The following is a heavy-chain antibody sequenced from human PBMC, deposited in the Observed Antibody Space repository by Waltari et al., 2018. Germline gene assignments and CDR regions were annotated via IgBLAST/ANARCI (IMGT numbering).Heavy chain of an antibody. V-gene: IGHV3-33*01. Sequence: QVQLVESGGGVVQPGRSLRLSCAASGFTFSSYGMHWVRPAPGKGLEWVAVILYDGSNKYYADSVKGRFTISRDNSKNTLYLQMNSLRAEDTAVYYCASELGYCSGGSCYDYWGQGTLVTVSS. J-gene: IGHJ4*02. CDR2: ILYDGSNK. CDR1: GFTFSSYG. D-gene: IGHD2-15*01. CDR3: ASELGYCSGGSCYDY.